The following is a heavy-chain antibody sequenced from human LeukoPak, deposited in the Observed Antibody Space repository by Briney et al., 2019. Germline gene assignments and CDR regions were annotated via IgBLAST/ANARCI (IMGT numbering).Heavy chain of an antibody. CDR3: ARGWLQFYYFDY. Sequence: SETLSLTCTVSGGSISSGGYYWSWIRQHPGKGLEWIGYIYYSGSTYYNPSLKSRVTISVDTSKNQFSLKLSSVTAADTAVYYCARGWLQFYYFDYWGQGTLVTVSS. CDR1: GGSISSGGYY. V-gene: IGHV4-31*03. D-gene: IGHD5-12*01. CDR2: IYYSGST. J-gene: IGHJ4*02.